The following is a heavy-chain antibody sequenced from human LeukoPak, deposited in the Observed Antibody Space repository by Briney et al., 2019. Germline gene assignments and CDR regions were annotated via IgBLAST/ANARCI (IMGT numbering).Heavy chain of an antibody. J-gene: IGHJ3*02. Sequence: SETLSLTCTVSGGSISSSSYYWGWIRQPPGKGLEWIGTIYYSGSTYYYPSLKSRVTISVDTSENQFSLKLSSVTAADTAVYYCASHSVVLTSTYLDAFDIWGQGTLVTVSS. CDR1: GGSISSSSYY. D-gene: IGHD2-8*01. CDR3: ASHSVVLTSTYLDAFDI. V-gene: IGHV4-39*01. CDR2: IYYSGST.